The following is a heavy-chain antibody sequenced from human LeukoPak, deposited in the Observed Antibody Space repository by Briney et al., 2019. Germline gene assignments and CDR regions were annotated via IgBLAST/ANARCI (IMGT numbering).Heavy chain of an antibody. CDR1: GFTVSSNY. D-gene: IGHD6-13*01. CDR2: IYSGGST. Sequence: PGGSLRLSCAASGFTVSSNYMSWVRQAPGKGLEWVSVIYSGGSTYYADSVKGRFTISRDNSKNTLYLQMNSLRAEDTAVYYCARDHRGLAAAGTYYYYYGMDVWGQGTTVTVSS. J-gene: IGHJ6*02. V-gene: IGHV3-66*01. CDR3: ARDHRGLAAAGTYYYYYGMDV.